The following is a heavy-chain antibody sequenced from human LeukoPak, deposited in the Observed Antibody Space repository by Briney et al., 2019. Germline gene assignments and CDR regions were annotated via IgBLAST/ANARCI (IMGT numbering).Heavy chain of an antibody. CDR1: GGSISSSSYY. J-gene: IGHJ4*02. CDR3: ARTGTAARSFDY. D-gene: IGHD6-6*01. Sequence: PSETLSLTCTVSGGSISSSSYYWGWIRQPPGNGLEWIGSIYYSGGTYYNPSLKSRVTISVDTSKNQFSLRLSSVTAADTAVYYCARTGTAARSFDYWGQGTLVTVSS. CDR2: IYYSGGT. V-gene: IGHV4-39*01.